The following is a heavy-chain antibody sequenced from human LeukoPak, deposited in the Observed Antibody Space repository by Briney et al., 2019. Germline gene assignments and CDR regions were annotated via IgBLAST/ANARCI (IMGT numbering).Heavy chain of an antibody. CDR1: GFTFSSYR. CDR2: ISSSSSYI. J-gene: IGHJ4*02. CDR3: ARKTSSSFRYFDY. Sequence: GGSLRLSCAASGFTFSSYRMTWVRQAPGKGLEWVSSISSSSSYIYYADSVKGRFTISRDNAKNSLYLQMNSLRAEDTAVYYCARKTSSSFRYFDYWGQGTLVTVSS. D-gene: IGHD6-13*01. V-gene: IGHV3-21*01.